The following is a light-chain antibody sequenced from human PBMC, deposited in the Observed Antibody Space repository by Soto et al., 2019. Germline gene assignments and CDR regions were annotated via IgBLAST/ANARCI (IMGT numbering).Light chain of an antibody. CDR3: QQRFNWPRT. CDR2: DAS. Sequence: EIVXTXXXXTXSLSPGDRASLSCRASQSVSSYLAWYQHKPGQAPRLLIYDASNRATGIAARFSGSGSGTDFTLTISSLEPEDFAVYYCQQRFNWPRTFGQGTKVEIK. V-gene: IGKV3-11*01. CDR1: QSVSSY. J-gene: IGKJ1*01.